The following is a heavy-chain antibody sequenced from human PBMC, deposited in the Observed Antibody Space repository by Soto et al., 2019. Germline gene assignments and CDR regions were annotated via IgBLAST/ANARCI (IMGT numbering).Heavy chain of an antibody. J-gene: IGHJ4*02. D-gene: IGHD5-18*01. Sequence: PGGSLRLSCAASGFTVISNYMSWVRQAPGKGLEWVSVIYSGGSTYYADSVKGRFTISRDNSKNKLYLQMNSLRAEDTAVYYCARGPAVDTAMVSPFDYWGQGTLVTFSS. CDR1: GFTVISNY. CDR2: IYSGGST. V-gene: IGHV3-53*01. CDR3: ARGPAVDTAMVSPFDY.